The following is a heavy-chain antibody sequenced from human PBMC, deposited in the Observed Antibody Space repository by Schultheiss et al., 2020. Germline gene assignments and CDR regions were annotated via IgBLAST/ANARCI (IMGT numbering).Heavy chain of an antibody. CDR2: ISGSGGST. Sequence: GGSLRLSCAASGFTFSSYGMHWVRQATGKGLEWVSAISGSGGSTYYADSVKGRFTISRDNSKNTLYLQMNSLRAEDTAVYYCAKDRGLLYGFDIWGQGTMVTVSS. CDR1: GFTFSSYG. D-gene: IGHD4-17*01. CDR3: AKDRGLLYGFDI. V-gene: IGHV3-23*01. J-gene: IGHJ3*02.